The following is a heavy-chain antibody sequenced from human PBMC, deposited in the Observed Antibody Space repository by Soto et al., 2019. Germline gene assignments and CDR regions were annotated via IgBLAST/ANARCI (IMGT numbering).Heavy chain of an antibody. J-gene: IGHJ6*02. CDR3: ARRSAPVGLVSPGYYYYRMDV. D-gene: IGHD3-9*01. CDR1: GGSFSGYY. V-gene: IGHV4-34*01. Sequence: SQTLSLPCAGYGGSFSGYYWSWIRQPPGKGLEWIGEINHSGSTNYNPSLKSRVTISVDTSKNQFSLKLSSVTAADTAVYYCARRSAPVGLVSPGYYYYRMDVWGQGSTDTVS. CDR2: INHSGST.